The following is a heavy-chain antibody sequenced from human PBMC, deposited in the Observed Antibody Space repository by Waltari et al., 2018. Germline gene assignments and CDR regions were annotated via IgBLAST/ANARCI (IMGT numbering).Heavy chain of an antibody. CDR3: ARGARRTTVTTGWWYFDL. D-gene: IGHD4-17*01. CDR2: SNRDGSST. J-gene: IGHJ2*01. CDR1: GFTYSMYW. V-gene: IGHV3-74*01. Sequence: EVQLVASGGGLVQPGGSLRLSCAASGFTYSMYWMPWVRQAPGKGLVWVSRSNRDGSSTSYADSVKGRFTISKDNAKNTVYLQMNSLRAEDTAIYYCARGARRTTVTTGWWYFDLWGRGTLVTVSS.